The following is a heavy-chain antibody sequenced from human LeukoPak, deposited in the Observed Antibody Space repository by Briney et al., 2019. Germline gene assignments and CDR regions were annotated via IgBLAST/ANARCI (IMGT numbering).Heavy chain of an antibody. J-gene: IGHJ3*02. CDR2: ISGSGDST. Sequence: GGSLRLSCAASGFTFSSYAMSWVRQAPGKGLEWVSVISGSGDSTYYADSVKGRFTISRDNSKNTLYLQMNSLRAEDTVVYYCAKDKTYYDFWSGHDAFDIWGQGTMVTVSS. CDR1: GFTFSSYA. CDR3: AKDKTYYDFWSGHDAFDI. V-gene: IGHV3-23*01. D-gene: IGHD3-3*01.